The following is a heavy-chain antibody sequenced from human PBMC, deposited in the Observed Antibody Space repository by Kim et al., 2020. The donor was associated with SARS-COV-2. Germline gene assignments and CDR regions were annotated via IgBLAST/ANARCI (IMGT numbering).Heavy chain of an antibody. CDR3: AREVGAKDY. V-gene: IGHV3-30*01. J-gene: IGHJ4*02. D-gene: IGHD1-26*01. CDR2: RNK. Sequence: RNKYYADSVKGRFTISRDNSKNTLHLQRNSLRPEDTAVYYCAREVGAKDYWGQGTLVTVSS.